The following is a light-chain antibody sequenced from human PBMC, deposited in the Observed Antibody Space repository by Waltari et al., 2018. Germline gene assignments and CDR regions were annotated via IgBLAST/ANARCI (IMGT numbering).Light chain of an antibody. CDR1: QSVSIN. CDR3: QQTSSWPLT. V-gene: IGKV3-11*01. CDR2: DTS. Sequence: EIVVTQYPATLSLSPGQRATLSCRASQSVSINLGWYQQKLGQPPRLLIYDTSNRATGIPDRFSASGFGTDFTLTISSLEPEDFAVYFCQQTSSWPLTFGGGTKVEIK. J-gene: IGKJ4*01.